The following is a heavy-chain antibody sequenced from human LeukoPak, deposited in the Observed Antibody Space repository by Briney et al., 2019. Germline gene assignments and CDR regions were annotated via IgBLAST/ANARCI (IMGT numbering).Heavy chain of an antibody. CDR2: IYSAGNT. D-gene: IGHD6-19*01. Sequence: HPGGSLRLSCVASGFTVSSNHMSWVRQAPGKGLEWVSVIYSAGNTYYADSVKGRFTISRHNSENTLYLHMNSLRVEDTAVYFCARGGTPGYSSGRIDYWGQGTLVTVSS. CDR1: GFTVSSNH. V-gene: IGHV3-53*04. CDR3: ARGGTPGYSSGRIDY. J-gene: IGHJ4*02.